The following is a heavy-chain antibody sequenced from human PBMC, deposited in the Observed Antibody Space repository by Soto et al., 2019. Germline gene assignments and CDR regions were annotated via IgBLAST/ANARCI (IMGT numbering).Heavy chain of an antibody. CDR3: ARVGYCSSTSCYTDYYYYGMDV. CDR2: ISAYNGNT. J-gene: IGHJ6*02. V-gene: IGHV1-18*01. Sequence: ASVKVSCKASGYTFTSYGISWVRQAPGQGLEWMGWISAYNGNTNYAQKLQGRVTMTTDTSTSTAYMELRSLRSDDTAVYYCARVGYCSSTSCYTDYYYYGMDVWGQGTAVTVSS. CDR1: GYTFTSYG. D-gene: IGHD2-2*02.